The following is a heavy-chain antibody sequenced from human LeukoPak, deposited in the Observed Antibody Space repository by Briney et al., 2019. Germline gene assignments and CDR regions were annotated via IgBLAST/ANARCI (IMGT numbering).Heavy chain of an antibody. CDR3: AKVYSSSWSSFDY. V-gene: IGHV3-9*01. CDR2: TSWNSGSI. CDR1: GFTFDDYA. Sequence: GGSLRLSCAASGFTFDDYAMHWVRQAPGKGLEWVSGTSWNSGSIGYADSVKGRFTISRDNAKNSLYLQMNSLRAEDTALYYCAKVYSSSWSSFDYWGQGTLVTVSS. J-gene: IGHJ4*02. D-gene: IGHD6-13*01.